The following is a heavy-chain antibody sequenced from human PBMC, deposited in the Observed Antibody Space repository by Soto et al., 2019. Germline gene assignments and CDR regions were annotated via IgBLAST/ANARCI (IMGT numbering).Heavy chain of an antibody. CDR3: ARSPLLRRYNYMDV. CDR1: GYNFNKYW. Sequence: GESLKISCKGSGYNFNKYWIGWVRQMPGKGLEWMGIIYPDDSDTRYSPSFQGQVTISADKSISTAYLQWSSLKASDTAMYYCARSPLLRRYNYMDVWGEGTTVTVSS. D-gene: IGHD2-15*01. CDR2: IYPDDSDT. J-gene: IGHJ6*03. V-gene: IGHV5-51*01.